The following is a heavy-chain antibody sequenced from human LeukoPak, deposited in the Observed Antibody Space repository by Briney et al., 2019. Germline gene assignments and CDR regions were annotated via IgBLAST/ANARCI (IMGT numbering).Heavy chain of an antibody. CDR2: MHHSGSA. Sequence: SETLSLTCTVSGGSISSYFWSWVRQSPGKGLEWIGFMHHSGSANSNPSLTSRVTISMDTSKNQFSLKMSSVTAADTAVYYCARLSGYDWESFYDYWGQGTLVTVSS. CDR3: ARLSGYDWESFYDY. D-gene: IGHD5-12*01. CDR1: GGSISSYF. V-gene: IGHV4-59*01. J-gene: IGHJ4*02.